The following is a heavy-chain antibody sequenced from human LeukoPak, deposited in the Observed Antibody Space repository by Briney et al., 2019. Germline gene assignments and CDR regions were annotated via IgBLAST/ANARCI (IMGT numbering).Heavy chain of an antibody. J-gene: IGHJ4*02. V-gene: IGHV3-23*01. D-gene: IGHD3-9*01. Sequence: GGSLRLSCAASGFTFSRNAMAWVRQAPGKGLEGVAGITYDANTYYADSVRGRITISRDNSKNTVSLQMSSLRAEDTATYYCAKDILMWSFGSWGQGILVTVSS. CDR1: GFTFSRNA. CDR3: AKDILMWSFGS. CDR2: ITYDANT.